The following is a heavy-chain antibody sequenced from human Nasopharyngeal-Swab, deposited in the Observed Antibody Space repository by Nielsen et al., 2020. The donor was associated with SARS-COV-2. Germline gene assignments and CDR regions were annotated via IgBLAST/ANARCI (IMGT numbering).Heavy chain of an antibody. Sequence: ASVKVSCKASGYTFTGYYMHWVRQAPGQGLEWMGRINPNSGGTNYAQKFQGRVNMTRDTSISTAYMELSSLRSEDTAVYYCARARYYDSSGYYYYFDYWGQGTLVTVSS. CDR2: INPNSGGT. V-gene: IGHV1-2*06. J-gene: IGHJ4*02. D-gene: IGHD3-22*01. CDR3: ARARYYDSSGYYYYFDY. CDR1: GYTFTGYY.